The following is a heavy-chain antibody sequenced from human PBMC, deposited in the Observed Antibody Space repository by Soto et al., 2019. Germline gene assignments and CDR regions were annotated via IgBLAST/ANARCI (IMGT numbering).Heavy chain of an antibody. D-gene: IGHD3-9*01. CDR3: ARDHIPVLRYFDWSLDY. Sequence: ASVKVSCKASGYTFTSYGISWVRQAPGQGLEWMGWISAYNGNTNYAQKLQGRVTMTTDTSTSTAYMELRSLRSDDTAVYYCARDHIPVLRYFDWSLDYWGQGTLVTVS. CDR2: ISAYNGNT. V-gene: IGHV1-18*01. CDR1: GYTFTSYG. J-gene: IGHJ4*02.